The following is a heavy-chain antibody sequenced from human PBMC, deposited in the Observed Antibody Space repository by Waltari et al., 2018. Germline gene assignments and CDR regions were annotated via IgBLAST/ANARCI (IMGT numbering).Heavy chain of an antibody. V-gene: IGHV4-4*09. J-gene: IGHJ3*02. CDR2: IYTSGST. Sequence: VQLVESGGGLVQPGGSLRLSCAASGFTFSSYAMSWVRQAPGKGLEWIGYIYTSGSTNYNPSLKSRVTISVDTSKNQFSLKLSSVTAADTAVYYCARRFKSGGALDIWGQGTMVTVSS. CDR3: ARRFKSGGALDI. D-gene: IGHD5-12*01. CDR1: GFTFSSYA.